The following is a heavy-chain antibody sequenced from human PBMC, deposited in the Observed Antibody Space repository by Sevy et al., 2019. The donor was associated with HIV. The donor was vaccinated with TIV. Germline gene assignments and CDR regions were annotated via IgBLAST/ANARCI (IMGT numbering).Heavy chain of an antibody. D-gene: IGHD3-22*01. V-gene: IGHV3-48*02. J-gene: IGHJ4*02. CDR3: ARVPPYYDSNVSDF. CDR1: GFTFSSHS. CDR2: ISGTGNTI. Sequence: GGSLRLSCAASGFTFSSHSMNWVRQTPGKGLEWISYISGTGNTIYYADSVKGRFTISRDNAKNSLYLQLKSLRDEDTAIYDRARVPPYYDSNVSDFWGQGSLVTVSS.